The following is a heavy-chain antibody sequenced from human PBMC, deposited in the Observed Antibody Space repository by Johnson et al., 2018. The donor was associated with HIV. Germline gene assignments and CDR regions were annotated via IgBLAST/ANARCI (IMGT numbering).Heavy chain of an antibody. J-gene: IGHJ3*02. CDR1: GFTVSSNE. V-gene: IGHV3-38-3*01. CDR2: ISGGST. Sequence: VQLVESGGGVVQPGRSLRLSCAASGFTVSSNEMSWVRQAPGKGLEWVSFISGGSTYYADSRKGRFTISRDNSKNTLYLQMNSLRAEDTAVYYCAREMNAGNDAFDIWGQGTMVTVSS. CDR3: AREMNAGNDAFDI.